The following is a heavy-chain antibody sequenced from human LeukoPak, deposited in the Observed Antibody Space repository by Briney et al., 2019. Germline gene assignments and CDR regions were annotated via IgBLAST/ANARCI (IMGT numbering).Heavy chain of an antibody. CDR3: ASSPRGVY. CDR1: GFTFSGYE. J-gene: IGHJ4*02. D-gene: IGHD3-10*01. Sequence: PGGSLRLSCAASGFTFSGYEMNWVRQAPGKGLEWVSYISGSGSHTLYADSVKGRFTISRDNAKNSLYLQMNSLRVEDTAVYYCASSPRGVYWGQGTLVTVSS. CDR2: ISGSGSHT. V-gene: IGHV3-48*03.